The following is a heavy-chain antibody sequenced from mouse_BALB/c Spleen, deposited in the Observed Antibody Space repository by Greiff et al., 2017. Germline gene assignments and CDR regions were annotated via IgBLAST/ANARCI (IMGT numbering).Heavy chain of an antibody. Sequence: EVQRVESGAELVKPGASVKLSCTASGFNIKDTYMHWVKQRPEQGLEWIGRIDPANGNTKYDPKFQGKATITADTSSNTAYLQLSSLTSEDTAVYYCARSDYYGSSNYWGQGTSVTVSS. CDR1: GFNIKDTY. CDR3: ARSDYYGSSNY. V-gene: IGHV14-3*02. CDR2: IDPANGNT. J-gene: IGHJ4*01. D-gene: IGHD1-1*01.